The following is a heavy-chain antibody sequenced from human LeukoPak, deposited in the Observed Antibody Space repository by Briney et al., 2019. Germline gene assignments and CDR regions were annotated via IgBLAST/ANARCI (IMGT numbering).Heavy chain of an antibody. J-gene: IGHJ3*02. Sequence: GGSLRLSCAASGFTFSDYYMSWIRQAPGKGLEWVSYISSSGSTIYYADSVKGRFTISRDNAKNSLYLQMNSLRAEDTAVYYCARARSYYYDFWSGLDAFDIWGQGTMVTVSS. CDR3: ARARSYYYDFWSGLDAFDI. CDR1: GFTFSDYY. CDR2: ISSSGSTI. V-gene: IGHV3-11*04. D-gene: IGHD3-3*01.